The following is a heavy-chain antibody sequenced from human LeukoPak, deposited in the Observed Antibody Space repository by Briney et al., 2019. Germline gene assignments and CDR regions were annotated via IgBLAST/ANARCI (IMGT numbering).Heavy chain of an antibody. CDR1: GGSISSSSYY. Sequence: SETLSLTCTVSGGSISSSSYYWGWIRQPPGKGLEWIGSIYYSGSTYYNPSLKSRVTISVDTSKNQFSLKLSSVTAADTAVYYCARRPRGFGYFDYWGQGTLVTVSS. V-gene: IGHV4-39*01. D-gene: IGHD3-16*01. CDR2: IYYSGST. J-gene: IGHJ4*02. CDR3: ARRPRGFGYFDY.